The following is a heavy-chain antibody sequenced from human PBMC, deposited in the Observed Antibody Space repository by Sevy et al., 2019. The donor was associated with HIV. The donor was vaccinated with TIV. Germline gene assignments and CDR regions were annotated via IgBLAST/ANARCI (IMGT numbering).Heavy chain of an antibody. D-gene: IGHD5-18*01. CDR2: IYYSGST. CDR1: GGSISSYY. Sequence: SETLSLTCTVSGGSISSYYWSWIRQPPGKGLEWIGYIYYSGSTNYNPSLKSRVTISVDTSKNQFSLKLSSVTAADTAVYYCARSPHVKLSTEPRDSYGHNSAYTFDYWGQGTLVTVSS. V-gene: IGHV4-59*01. CDR3: ARSPHVKLSTEPRDSYGHNSAYTFDY. J-gene: IGHJ4*02.